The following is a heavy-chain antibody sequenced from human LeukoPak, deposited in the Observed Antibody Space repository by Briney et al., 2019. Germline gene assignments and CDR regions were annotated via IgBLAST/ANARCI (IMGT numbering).Heavy chain of an antibody. J-gene: IGHJ3*02. CDR1: GGSISSSSYY. Sequence: LSLTCTVSGGSISSSSYYWGWIRQAPGKGLEWVAYISTSGSTIYYADSVKGRFTISRDNAKNSLYLQMNSLRAEDTAIYYCARGNRWPSTFDIWGQGTMVTVSS. V-gene: IGHV3-11*04. CDR3: ARGNRWPSTFDI. D-gene: IGHD4-23*01. CDR2: ISTSGSTI.